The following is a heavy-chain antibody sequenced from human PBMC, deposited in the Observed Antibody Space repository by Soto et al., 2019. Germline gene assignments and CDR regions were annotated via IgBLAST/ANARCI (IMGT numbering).Heavy chain of an antibody. J-gene: IGHJ4*02. CDR1: DGYISSYC. D-gene: IGHD6-19*01. CDR3: AKDSSGWIFDY. V-gene: IGHV4-59*12. CDR2: IYYSGST. Sequence: SETHSVTSTVSDGYISSYCCSWIRQPPGKGLEWIGYIYYSGSTYYNPSLKSRVTISVDTSKNQFSLKLSSVTAADTAVYYCAKDSSGWIFDYWGQGTLVTVSS.